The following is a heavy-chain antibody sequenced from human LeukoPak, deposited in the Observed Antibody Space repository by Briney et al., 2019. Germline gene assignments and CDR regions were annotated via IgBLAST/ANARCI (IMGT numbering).Heavy chain of an antibody. CDR2: IFPSGGEI. J-gene: IGHJ4*02. V-gene: IGHV3-23*01. D-gene: IGHD5-18*01. CDR3: TTSRRSSYGYRALELPPSPVD. Sequence: GGSLRLSCEASGFTFSTFAMIWVRQPPGKGLEWVSSIFPSGGEIHYADSVRGRFTISRDNSKSTLSLQMNSLRVADTAVYYCTTSRRSSYGYRALELPPSPVDWGQGTLVTVSS. CDR1: GFTFSTFA.